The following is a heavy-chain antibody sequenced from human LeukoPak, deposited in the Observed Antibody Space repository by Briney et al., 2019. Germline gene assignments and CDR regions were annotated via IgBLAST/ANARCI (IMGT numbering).Heavy chain of an antibody. CDR1: GGSISSSSYY. CDR2: IYYSGST. D-gene: IGHD3-10*01. J-gene: IGHJ6*03. V-gene: IGHV4-39*07. CDR3: ARESEEITMVRGVGDYYYYMDV. Sequence: SETLSLTCSVSGGSISSSSYYWGWIRQPPGKGLEWIGSIYYSGSTYYNPSLKSRVTISVDTSKNQFSLKLSSVTAADTAVYYCARESEEITMVRGVGDYYYYMDVWGKGTTVTVSS.